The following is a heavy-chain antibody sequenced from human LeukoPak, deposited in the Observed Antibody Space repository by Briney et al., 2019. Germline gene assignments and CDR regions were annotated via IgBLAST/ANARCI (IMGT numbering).Heavy chain of an antibody. J-gene: IGHJ6*03. Sequence: PGGSLRLSCAASGFTFSSYAMSWVRQAPGKGLEWVSAISGSGGSTYYAESVKGRFTISRDNSKNTLHLQMNSLRAEDTAVYYCAKVSGELSYYYYYKDVWGKGTTVTVSS. D-gene: IGHD3-10*01. CDR2: ISGSGGST. CDR3: AKVSGELSYYYYYKDV. CDR1: GFTFSSYA. V-gene: IGHV3-23*01.